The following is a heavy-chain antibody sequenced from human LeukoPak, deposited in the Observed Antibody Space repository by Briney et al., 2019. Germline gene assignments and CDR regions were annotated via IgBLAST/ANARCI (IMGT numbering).Heavy chain of an antibody. CDR2: ISGSGGST. Sequence: GGSLRLSCAASGFTFSSYAMSWVCQAPGKGLEWVSAISGSGGSTYYADSVKGRFTISRDNSKNTLYLQMNSLRAEDTAVYYCAKEGRTYYDILTPYNYFDYWGQGTLVTVSS. CDR3: AKEGRTYYDILTPYNYFDY. V-gene: IGHV3-23*01. CDR1: GFTFSSYA. J-gene: IGHJ4*02. D-gene: IGHD3-9*01.